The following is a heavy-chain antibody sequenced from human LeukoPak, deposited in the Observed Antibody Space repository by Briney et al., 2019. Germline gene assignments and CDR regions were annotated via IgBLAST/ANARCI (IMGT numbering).Heavy chain of an antibody. V-gene: IGHV3-48*04. CDR2: IGGWSSPT. CDR3: ARDPGLSVAR. CDR1: GFSFSSYG. D-gene: IGHD2/OR15-2a*01. J-gene: IGHJ4*02. Sequence: PGGSLRLSCATSGFSFSSYGMNWVRQAPGKGLEWVSYIGGWSSPTDYADSVKGRFTISRDNARNSLYLQMNNLTVEDTAVYYCARDPGLSVARWGQGSLVFVSS.